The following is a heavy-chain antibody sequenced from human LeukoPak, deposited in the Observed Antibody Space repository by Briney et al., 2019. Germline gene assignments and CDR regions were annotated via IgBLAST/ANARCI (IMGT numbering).Heavy chain of an antibody. CDR1: GFTFTSSA. J-gene: IGHJ6*02. CDR2: IVVGSGNT. CDR3: EADGQNSGSYPEYYYYGMDV. D-gene: IGHD1-26*01. V-gene: IGHV1-58*02. Sequence: TSVKVSCKASGFTFTSSAMQWVRQARGQRLEWIGWIVVGSGNTNYAQKFQERVTITRDMSTSTAYMELSSLRSEDTAVYYCEADGQNSGSYPEYYYYGMDVWGQGTTVTVSS.